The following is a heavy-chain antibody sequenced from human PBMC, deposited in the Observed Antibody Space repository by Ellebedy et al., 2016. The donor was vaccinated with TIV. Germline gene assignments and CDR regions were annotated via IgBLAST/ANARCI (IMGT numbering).Heavy chain of an antibody. V-gene: IGHV3-74*01. J-gene: IGHJ6*02. Sequence: PGGSLRLSCEASGFTFSSYWMPWVRHAPGKGLVWVSCVYLDGTTTTYADSVKGRFTISRDNAKKTVYLQMNSLRAEDTAVYYCTRGGFGHAMDVWGQGTTVTVSS. CDR2: VYLDGTTT. CDR1: GFTFSSYW. D-gene: IGHD3-10*01. CDR3: TRGGFGHAMDV.